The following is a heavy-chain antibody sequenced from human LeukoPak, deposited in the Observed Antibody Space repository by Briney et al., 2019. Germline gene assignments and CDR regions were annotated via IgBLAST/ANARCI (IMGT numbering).Heavy chain of an antibody. CDR3: ARGTYYYDSSGYYPNYYYYYGMDV. Sequence: GGSLRLSCAASGFTFDDYAMHWVRQAPGMGLEWVSGISWNSGSIGYADSVKGRFTISRDNAKNSLYLQMNSLRAEDTAVYYCARGTYYYDSSGYYPNYYYYYGMDVWGQGTTVTVSS. V-gene: IGHV3-9*01. CDR1: GFTFDDYA. CDR2: ISWNSGSI. D-gene: IGHD3-22*01. J-gene: IGHJ6*02.